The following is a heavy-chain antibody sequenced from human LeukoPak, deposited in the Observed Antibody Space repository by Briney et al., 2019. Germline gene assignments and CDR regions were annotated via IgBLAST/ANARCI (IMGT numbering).Heavy chain of an antibody. Sequence: GGSLRLSCAASGFTFSSYAMHWVRQAPGKGLEWVAVISYDGSNKYYADSVKGRFTISRDNSKNMLYLQMNSLRAEDTAVYYCARTYYDSSGYYYGGIDYWGQGTLVTVSS. D-gene: IGHD3-22*01. CDR1: GFTFSSYA. J-gene: IGHJ4*02. CDR3: ARTYYDSSGYYYGGIDY. V-gene: IGHV3-30-3*01. CDR2: ISYDGSNK.